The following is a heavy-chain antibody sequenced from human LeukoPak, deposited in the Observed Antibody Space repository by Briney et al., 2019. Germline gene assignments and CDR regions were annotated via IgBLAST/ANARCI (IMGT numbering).Heavy chain of an antibody. CDR2: ISPSGTT. CDR1: GGYTGSHY. CDR3: ARDFYASGFYFWFDP. J-gene: IGHJ5*02. Sequence: PSETLSLTCTVSGGYTGSHYWSWIRQPAGKGLEWIGRISPSGTTHYNPSLGSRVTMSVDTSENYFSLRLSSVTAADTAVYYCARDFYASGFYFWFDPWGQGMLVTVSS. V-gene: IGHV4-4*07. D-gene: IGHD2/OR15-2a*01.